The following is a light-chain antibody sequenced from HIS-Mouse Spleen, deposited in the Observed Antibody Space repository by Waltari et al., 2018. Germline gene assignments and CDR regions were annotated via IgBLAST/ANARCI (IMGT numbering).Light chain of an antibody. CDR1: NIGSKR. J-gene: IGLJ2*01. CDR2: DDS. Sequence: SYVLTQPPPVSVAPGTTARLPWRGNNIGSKRFNWYQQKPGQAPVLVVYDDSDRPSGIPERFSGSNSGNTATLTISRVEAGDEADYYCQVWDSSSDHVVFGGGTKLTVL. CDR3: QVWDSSSDHVV. V-gene: IGLV3-21*03.